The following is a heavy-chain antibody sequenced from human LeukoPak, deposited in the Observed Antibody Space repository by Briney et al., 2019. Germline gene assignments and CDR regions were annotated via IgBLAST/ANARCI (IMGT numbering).Heavy chain of an antibody. Sequence: GGSLRLSCAASGFTFSSYSMNWVRQAPGRGLEWVSYISSSSSTIYYADSVKGRFTISRDNAKNSLYLQMNSLRAEDTAVYYCARSGVRGVIISDAFDIWGQGTMVTVSS. D-gene: IGHD3-10*01. CDR1: GFTFSSYS. CDR3: ARSGVRGVIISDAFDI. CDR2: ISSSSSTI. J-gene: IGHJ3*02. V-gene: IGHV3-48*01.